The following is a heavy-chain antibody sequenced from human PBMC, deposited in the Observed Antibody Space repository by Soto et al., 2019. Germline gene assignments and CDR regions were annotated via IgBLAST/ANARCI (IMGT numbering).Heavy chain of an antibody. V-gene: IGHV3-48*02. J-gene: IGHJ3*02. CDR2: ISSSSSTI. D-gene: IGHD3-10*01. Sequence: GGSLRLSCAASGFTFSSYSMNWVRQAPGKGLEWVSYISSSSSTIYYADSVKGRFTISRDNAKNSLYLQMNSLRDEDTAGYYCASLALMVRGANDAFDIWGQGTMVTVSS. CDR1: GFTFSSYS. CDR3: ASLALMVRGANDAFDI.